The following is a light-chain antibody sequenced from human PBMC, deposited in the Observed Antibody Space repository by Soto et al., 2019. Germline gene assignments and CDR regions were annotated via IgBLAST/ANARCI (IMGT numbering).Light chain of an antibody. CDR3: QQYGSLSWT. Sequence: ETVMSQSPVTLSVSPGERAPLSFMASQSIASNLAWYQQKPGQAPRLLIYGASTRATGVPDRFSGSGSGTDFTLTISRLEPEDFAVYHCQQYGSLSWTFGQGTKVDIK. V-gene: IGKV3-20*01. CDR1: QSIASN. CDR2: GAS. J-gene: IGKJ1*01.